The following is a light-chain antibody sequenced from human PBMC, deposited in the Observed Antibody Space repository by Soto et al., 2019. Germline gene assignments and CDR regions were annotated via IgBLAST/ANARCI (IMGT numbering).Light chain of an antibody. CDR2: DVS. CDR3: SSYTGSSTLV. Sequence: QAVVTQPASVSGSPGQSITISCTGTSSDVGGYNYVSWYQQYPGKAPKLMIYDVSNRPSGVSNRFSGSKSGNTASLTISGLQAEDEADYYCSSYTGSSTLVFGGGTQLTVL. CDR1: SSDVGGYNY. J-gene: IGLJ2*01. V-gene: IGLV2-14*01.